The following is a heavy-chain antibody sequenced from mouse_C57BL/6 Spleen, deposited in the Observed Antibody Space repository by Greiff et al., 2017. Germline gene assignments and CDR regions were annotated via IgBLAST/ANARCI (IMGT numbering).Heavy chain of an antibody. CDR1: GYTFTSYW. CDR2: IDPSDSYT. Sequence: VQLQQPGAELVMPGASVKLSCKASGYTFTSYWMHWVKQRPGQGLEWIGEIDPSDSYTNYTQKFKGKSTLTVDKSSSTAYMQLSSLTSEDSAVYYCAREDYYGSRGYFDYWGQGTTLTVSS. CDR3: AREDYYGSRGYFDY. D-gene: IGHD1-1*01. J-gene: IGHJ2*01. V-gene: IGHV1-69*01.